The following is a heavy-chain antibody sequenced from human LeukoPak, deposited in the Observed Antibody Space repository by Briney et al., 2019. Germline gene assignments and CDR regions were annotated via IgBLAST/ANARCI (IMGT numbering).Heavy chain of an antibody. CDR2: IYYSGST. CDR1: GGSISSYY. CDR3: ARDYPSDY. V-gene: IGHV4-59*01. Sequence: SETLSLTCTVSGGSISSYYWSWIRQAPGKGLEWIGYIYYSGSTNYNPSLKSRVTISVDTSKNQFSLKLSSVTAADTAVYYCARDYPSDYWGQGTLVTVSS. J-gene: IGHJ4*02. D-gene: IGHD3-16*02.